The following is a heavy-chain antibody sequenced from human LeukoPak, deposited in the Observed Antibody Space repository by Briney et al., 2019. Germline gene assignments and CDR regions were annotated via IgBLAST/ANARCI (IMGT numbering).Heavy chain of an antibody. V-gene: IGHV4-39*07. CDR1: GGSISSSSYY. J-gene: IGHJ5*02. CDR3: ARDRYMIMITFGEKPNHNWFDP. CDR2: IYYSGYT. Sequence: SETLSLTCTVSGGSISSSSYYWGWIRQPPGKGLEWIGSIYYSGYTYYNPSVESRVTISVDTSKNQFSLKLSSVTAADTAVYYCARDRYMIMITFGEKPNHNWFDPWGQGTLVTVSS. D-gene: IGHD3-16*01.